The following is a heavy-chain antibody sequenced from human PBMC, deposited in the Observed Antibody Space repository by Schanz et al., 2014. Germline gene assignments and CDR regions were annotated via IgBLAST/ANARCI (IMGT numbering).Heavy chain of an antibody. CDR1: GSTFSNYW. J-gene: IGHJ3*02. Sequence: EVQLVESGGGLVQPGGSLRLSCAVSGSTFSNYWMTWVRQAPGKGLEWVANINQDASEKYYVDSVKGRFTVSRDNAKNSLFLQMNSLRAEDTAVYYCARDRWDWNNAFDIWGKGQWSPSLQ. CDR2: INQDASEK. CDR3: ARDRWDWNNAFDI. D-gene: IGHD1-1*01. V-gene: IGHV3-7*03.